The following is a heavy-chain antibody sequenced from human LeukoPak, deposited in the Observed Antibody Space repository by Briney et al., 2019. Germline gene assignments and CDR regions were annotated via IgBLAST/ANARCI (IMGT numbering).Heavy chain of an antibody. D-gene: IGHD2-15*01. CDR2: LKPNNGGT. Sequence: ASVKVSCKASGYSFSGFYLFWVQQAPGQGLEWMGWLKPNNGGTYYTQKFQGRVTFTRDTSNNTAYMEVSSLTSDDTATYYCARGTGYCSVVSCFEGTTTFAYWGQGTLVTVSS. CDR3: ARGTGYCSVVSCFEGTTTFAY. J-gene: IGHJ4*02. V-gene: IGHV1-2*02. CDR1: GYSFSGFY.